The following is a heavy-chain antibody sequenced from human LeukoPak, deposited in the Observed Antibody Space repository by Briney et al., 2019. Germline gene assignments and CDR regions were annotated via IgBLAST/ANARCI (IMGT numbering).Heavy chain of an antibody. CDR1: GGSVSSGSYY. D-gene: IGHD3-22*01. V-gene: IGHV4-61*01. CDR3: ARWGYDNSGYHFDY. CDR2: IYYSGST. Sequence: SETLSLTCTVSGGSVSSGSYYWSWTRQPPGKGLEWIGYIYYSGSTNYNPSLKSRVTISVDTSKNQFSLKLSSVTAADTAVYYCARWGYDNSGYHFDYWGQGTLVTVSS. J-gene: IGHJ4*02.